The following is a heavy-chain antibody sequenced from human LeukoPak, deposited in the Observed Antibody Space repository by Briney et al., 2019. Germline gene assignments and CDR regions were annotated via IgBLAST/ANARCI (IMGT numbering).Heavy chain of an antibody. D-gene: IGHD3-10*01. J-gene: IGHJ4*02. CDR1: GFTFSSYG. Sequence: GRSLRLSCAASGFTFSSYGMHWVRQAPGKGLEWVAVIWYDGSNKYYADSVKGRFTISRDNSKNTLYLQMNSLRAEDTAVYYCARVMVRGVIIGKEYYFDYWGQGTLVTVSS. CDR3: ARVMVRGVIIGKEYYFDY. CDR2: IWYDGSNK. V-gene: IGHV3-33*01.